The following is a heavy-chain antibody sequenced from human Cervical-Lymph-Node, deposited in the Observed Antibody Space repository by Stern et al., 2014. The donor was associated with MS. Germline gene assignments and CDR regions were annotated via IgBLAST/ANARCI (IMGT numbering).Heavy chain of an antibody. D-gene: IGHD6-19*01. V-gene: IGHV4-59*01. CDR1: GGSISSYY. CDR2: IYYGGST. Sequence: QVQLQESGPGLVKPSETLSLTCSVSGGSISSYYWSWIRQPPGKGLEWIGYIYYGGSTKYNPSLRSRVTMSVDTSKNQFSLKLNSVTAADTAVYYCARDAGYTSGWYLDYWGQGTLVTVSS. CDR3: ARDAGYTSGWYLDY. J-gene: IGHJ4*02.